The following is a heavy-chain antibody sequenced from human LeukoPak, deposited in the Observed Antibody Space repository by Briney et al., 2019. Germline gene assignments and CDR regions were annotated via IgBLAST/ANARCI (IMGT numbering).Heavy chain of an antibody. CDR2: FDPEDGET. V-gene: IGHV1-24*01. D-gene: IGHD6-13*01. CDR3: ATVAGYSSSWYRGQYYYGMDV. Sequence: ASVKVSCKVSGYTLTELSMHGVRQAPGKGLEWMGGFDPEDGETIYAQKFQGRVTMTEDTSTDTAYMELSSLRSEDTAVYYCATVAGYSSSWYRGQYYYGMDVWGQGTTVTVSS. J-gene: IGHJ6*02. CDR1: GYTLTELS.